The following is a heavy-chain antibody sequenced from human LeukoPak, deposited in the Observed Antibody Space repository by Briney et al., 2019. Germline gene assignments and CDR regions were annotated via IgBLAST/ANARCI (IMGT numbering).Heavy chain of an antibody. J-gene: IGHJ4*02. CDR3: ARDPLRGSTLPFDY. Sequence: GASVKVSCKASGGTFSSYAISWVRQAPGQGLEWMGRINPNSGGTNYAQKFQGRVTMTRDTSISTAYMELSRLTSDDTAVYYCARDPLRGSTLPFDYWGQGTLVTVSS. D-gene: IGHD2-2*01. CDR2: INPNSGGT. V-gene: IGHV1-2*06. CDR1: GGTFSSYA.